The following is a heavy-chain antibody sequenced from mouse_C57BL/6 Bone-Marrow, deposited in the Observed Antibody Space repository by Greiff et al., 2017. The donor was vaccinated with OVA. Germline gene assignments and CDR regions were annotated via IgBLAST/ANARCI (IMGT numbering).Heavy chain of an antibody. Sequence: QVQLKQSGAELARPGASVKLSCKASGYTFTSYGISWVKQRTGQGLEWIGEIYPRSGNTYYNEKFKGKATLTADKSSSTAYMELRSLTSEDSAVYFCAIIYYGNYVPYWYFDVWGTGTTVTVSS. CDR1: GYTFTSYG. D-gene: IGHD2-1*01. J-gene: IGHJ1*03. V-gene: IGHV1-81*01. CDR3: AIIYYGNYVPYWYFDV. CDR2: IYPRSGNT.